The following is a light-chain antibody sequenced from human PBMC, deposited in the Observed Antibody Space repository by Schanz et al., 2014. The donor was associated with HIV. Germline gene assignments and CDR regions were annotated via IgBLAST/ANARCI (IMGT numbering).Light chain of an antibody. CDR1: QSVSSY. CDR2: GAS. CDR3: QQYNSWPPMYT. Sequence: EIVLTQSPATLSLSPGERATLSCRASQSVSSYLAWYQQKPGRAPRLLIYGASIRATGIPDRFSGGESGTEFTLTIRSLQSEDFAVYYCQQYNSWPPMYTFGQGTKLEMK. J-gene: IGKJ2*01. V-gene: IGKV3D-15*01.